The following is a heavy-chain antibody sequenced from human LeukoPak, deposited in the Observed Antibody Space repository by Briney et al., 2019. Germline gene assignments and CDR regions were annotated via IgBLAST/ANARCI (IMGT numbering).Heavy chain of an antibody. Sequence: SETLSLTCTVSGGSISSYYWSWIRQPPGKGLEWIGYIYYSGSTNYNPSLKRRVTISVETSKNQFSLKLSSVTAADTAVYYCSRSITMIVDEFDLWGRGTLVTVSS. CDR2: IYYSGST. CDR1: GGSISSYY. J-gene: IGHJ2*01. CDR3: SRSITMIVDEFDL. D-gene: IGHD3-22*01. V-gene: IGHV4-59*01.